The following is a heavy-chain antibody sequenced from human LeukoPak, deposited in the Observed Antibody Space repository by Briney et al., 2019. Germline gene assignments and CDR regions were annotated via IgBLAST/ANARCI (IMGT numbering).Heavy chain of an antibody. Sequence: ASVKVSCKASGYTFTSYGISWVRQAPGQGLEWMGWISAYNGNTNYAQKLQGRVTMTTDTSTSTAYMELRSLTSDDTAVYYCATRPADSSGYYQYYFNYWGQGTLVTVSS. CDR1: GYTFTSYG. V-gene: IGHV1-18*01. CDR3: ATRPADSSGYYQYYFNY. D-gene: IGHD3-22*01. J-gene: IGHJ4*02. CDR2: ISAYNGNT.